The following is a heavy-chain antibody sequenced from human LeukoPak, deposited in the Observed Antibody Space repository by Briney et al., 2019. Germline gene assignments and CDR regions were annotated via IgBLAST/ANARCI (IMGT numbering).Heavy chain of an antibody. J-gene: IGHJ4*02. D-gene: IGHD3-16*01. CDR2: TNGDGSEI. Sequence: PGRSLRLSCAASGFTFSSYAMHWVRQAPGKGLEWLANTNGDGSEIYYVDSVKGRFTISRDNAKNSLYLQMNSLRAEDTAVYYCARDLGWAQFDYWGQGILVTVSS. V-gene: IGHV3-7*05. CDR1: GFTFSSYA. CDR3: ARDLGWAQFDY.